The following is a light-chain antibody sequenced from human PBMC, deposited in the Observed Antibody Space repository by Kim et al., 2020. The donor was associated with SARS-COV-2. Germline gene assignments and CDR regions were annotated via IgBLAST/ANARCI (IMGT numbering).Light chain of an antibody. CDR1: TYNVGNNF. CDR2: RDH. CDR3: ASWDDRLSAEV. Sequence: TTCSSGSTYNVGNNFVTWYQQHPGAAPKLLLYRDHERPSGVPDRISGSKSGTSASLAISGLRAEDEADYYCASWDDRLSAEVFGGGTQLTVL. J-gene: IGLJ2*01. V-gene: IGLV1-47*01.